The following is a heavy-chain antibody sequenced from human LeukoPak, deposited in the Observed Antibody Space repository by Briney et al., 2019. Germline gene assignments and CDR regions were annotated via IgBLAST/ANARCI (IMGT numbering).Heavy chain of an antibody. Sequence: PGGSLRLSCAASGFTFSSNYMSWVRQAPGKGLEWVSVIYSGGDTYCADSVKGRFTISRDNSKNTLYLQMNSLRAEDTAIYYCARVRPGYYTYFDYWGQGTLVTVSS. J-gene: IGHJ4*02. CDR3: ARVRPGYYTYFDY. V-gene: IGHV3-53*01. CDR2: IYSGGDT. D-gene: IGHD3/OR15-3a*01. CDR1: GFTFSSNY.